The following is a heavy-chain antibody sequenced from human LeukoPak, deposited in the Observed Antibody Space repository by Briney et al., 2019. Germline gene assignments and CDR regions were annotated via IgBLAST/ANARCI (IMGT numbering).Heavy chain of an antibody. CDR1: GGSISSYY. CDR3: ARALTTSLYYYYYYMDV. J-gene: IGHJ6*03. CDR2: ICYSGST. Sequence: SETLSLTCTVSGGSISSYYWSWIRRPPGKGLEWIGYICYSGSTNYNPSLKSRVTISVDTSKNQFSLKLSSVTAADTAVYYCARALTTSLYYYYYYMDVWGKGTTVTVSS. D-gene: IGHD4-11*01. V-gene: IGHV4-59*01.